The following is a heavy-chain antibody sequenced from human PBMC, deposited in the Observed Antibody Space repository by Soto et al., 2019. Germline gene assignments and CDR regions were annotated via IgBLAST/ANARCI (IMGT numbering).Heavy chain of an antibody. J-gene: IGHJ5*02. CDR1: GFTFSSYS. Sequence: KAGGSLRLSCAASGFTFSSYSMNWVRQAPGKGLEWVSSISSSSSYIYYADSVKGRFTISRDNAKNSLYLQMNSLRAEDTAVYYCARDQLTGTPFKVRSFDPWGQGTLVTVSS. CDR3: ARDQLTGTPFKVRSFDP. V-gene: IGHV3-21*01. CDR2: ISSSSSYI. D-gene: IGHD1-7*01.